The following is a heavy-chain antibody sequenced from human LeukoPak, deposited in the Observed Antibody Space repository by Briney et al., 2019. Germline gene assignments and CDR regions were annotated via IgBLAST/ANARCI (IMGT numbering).Heavy chain of an antibody. D-gene: IGHD6-19*01. CDR3: ARDWGMTVADPNFDY. Sequence: GGSLRLSCSASRFPFRFYAMRWVRQAPGKGLQYVSAISSNGGSTYYADSLKCRFTISRDNSKNTLYLQMSSLRADDTAVYYCARDWGMTVADPNFDYWGQGTLVTVSA. J-gene: IGHJ4*02. CDR2: ISSNGGST. V-gene: IGHV3-64D*09. CDR1: RFPFRFYA.